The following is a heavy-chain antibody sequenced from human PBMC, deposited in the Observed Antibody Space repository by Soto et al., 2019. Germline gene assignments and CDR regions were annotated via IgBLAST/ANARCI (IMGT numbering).Heavy chain of an antibody. D-gene: IGHD4-17*01. CDR1: GGSISSGGYY. CDR2: IYYSGST. V-gene: IGHV4-31*01. Sequence: QVQLQESGPGLVKPSQTLSLTCTVSGGSISSGGYYWSWIRQHPGKGLEWIGYIYYSGSTYYNPSLKSLVTISVDTSKNQFSLNLSSVTAADTAVYYCARERPGDYGDLDAFYIWGQGTMVTVSS. CDR3: ARERPGDYGDLDAFYI. J-gene: IGHJ3*02.